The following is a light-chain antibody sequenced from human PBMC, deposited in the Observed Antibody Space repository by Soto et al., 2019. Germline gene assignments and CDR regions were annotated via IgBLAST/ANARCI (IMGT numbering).Light chain of an antibody. V-gene: IGKV3-20*01. CDR3: QQYGRSPWT. Sequence: EIVLTQSPGTLSLSPGERATLSCRASQSVDNNFLAWYQQKPGQTPGLLMYIASVRASGVPDRFSGSGSGADFTLAISRLEPEDFAVYYCQQYGRSPWTFGQGTKVDIK. J-gene: IGKJ1*01. CDR2: IAS. CDR1: QSVDNNF.